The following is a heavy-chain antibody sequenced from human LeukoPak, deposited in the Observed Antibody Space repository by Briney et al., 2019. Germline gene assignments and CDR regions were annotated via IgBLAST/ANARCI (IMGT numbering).Heavy chain of an antibody. CDR3: AKVNPEGADTAMAQFDY. V-gene: IGHV3-23*01. CDR1: GFTFSSYA. Sequence: LSGGSLRLSCAASGFTFSSYAMSWVRQAPGKGLEWVSAISGSGGSTYYADSVKGRFTISRDNSKNTLYLQMNSLRAEDTAVYYCAKVNPEGADTAMAQFDYWGQGTLVTVSS. CDR2: ISGSGGST. J-gene: IGHJ4*02. D-gene: IGHD5-18*01.